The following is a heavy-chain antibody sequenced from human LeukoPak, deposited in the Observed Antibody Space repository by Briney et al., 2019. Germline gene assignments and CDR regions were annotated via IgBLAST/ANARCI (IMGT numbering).Heavy chain of an antibody. CDR3: AKGSYYDSSGSFYFDY. V-gene: IGHV3-23*01. CDR2: ISGSGDNT. CDR1: GFTFSNYA. J-gene: IGHJ4*02. D-gene: IGHD3-22*01. Sequence: GGSLRLSCAASGFTFSNYAMSWVRQAPGKGLEWVSGISGSGDNTYYADPVKGRFTISRDNSKNTLYVQVNSLGTEDTAAYYCAKGSYYDSSGSFYFDYWGQGTLVTVSS.